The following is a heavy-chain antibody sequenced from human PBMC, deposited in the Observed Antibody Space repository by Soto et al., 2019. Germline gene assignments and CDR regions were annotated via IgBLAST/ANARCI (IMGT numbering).Heavy chain of an antibody. CDR1: GFTFSSYW. D-gene: IGHD3-16*01. Sequence: GGSLRLSCAASGFTFSSYWMSWVRQAPGKGLEWAANIKQDGSEKYYVDSVKGRFTISRDNAKNSLYLQMNSLRAEDTAVYYCARGPLGGYYGMDVWGQGTTVTVSS. J-gene: IGHJ6*02. V-gene: IGHV3-7*03. CDR2: IKQDGSEK. CDR3: ARGPLGGYYGMDV.